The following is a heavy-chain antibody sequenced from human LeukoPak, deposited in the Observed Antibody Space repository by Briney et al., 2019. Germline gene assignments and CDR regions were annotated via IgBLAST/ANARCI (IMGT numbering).Heavy chain of an antibody. Sequence: SETLSLTCTVSGGSLSSGSYYWSWVRQPAGKGLEWIGRIYTSGSTNYNPSLKSRVTISVDTSKNQFSLKLSSVTAADTAVYYCARHLGVTMVRGVVIRDYGMDVWGQGTTVTVSS. CDR2: IYTSGST. CDR1: GGSLSSGSYY. J-gene: IGHJ6*02. D-gene: IGHD3-10*01. V-gene: IGHV4-61*02. CDR3: ARHLGVTMVRGVVIRDYGMDV.